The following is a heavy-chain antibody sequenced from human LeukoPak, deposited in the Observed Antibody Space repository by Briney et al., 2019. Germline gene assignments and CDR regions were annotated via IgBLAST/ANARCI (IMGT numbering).Heavy chain of an antibody. CDR3: AKSPDGSGYSGWFDP. D-gene: IGHD3-22*01. CDR2: IDTDGSST. CDR1: GFTFSTYW. Sequence: GGSLRLSCAASGFTFSTYWMHWVRQAPGKGLVWVSRIDTDGSSTSYADSVKGRFTISRDNAKNTLYLQMNSLRAEDTAVYYCAKSPDGSGYSGWFDPWGQGTLVTVSS. V-gene: IGHV3-74*01. J-gene: IGHJ5*02.